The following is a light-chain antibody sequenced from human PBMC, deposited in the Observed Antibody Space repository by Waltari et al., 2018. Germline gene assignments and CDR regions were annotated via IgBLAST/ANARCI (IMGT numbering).Light chain of an antibody. V-gene: IGKV2-28*01. CDR2: LNS. CDR1: QSLLHSNGYTY. Sequence: DIVMTQSPLSLPVTPGEPASISCRSSQSLLHSNGYTYLDWYLQRPGQPPQLLIYLNSNRHSGVPDRFSGSGSGTDFTLKISRVEAEDVGVYYCMQGRQTPDTFGQGTRLEIK. J-gene: IGKJ5*01. CDR3: MQGRQTPDT.